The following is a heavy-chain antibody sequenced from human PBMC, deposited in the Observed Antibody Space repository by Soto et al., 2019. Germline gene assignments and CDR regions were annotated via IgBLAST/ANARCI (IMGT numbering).Heavy chain of an antibody. V-gene: IGHV4-34*01. CDR3: TRGGISHWAYFYYMDV. J-gene: IGHJ6*03. Sequence: SETLSLTCVVSGGSLSDYFWSWIRQPPGMALEWIGEINHLGSISYNPSLKSRVTMSVDTSKNQFSLTLNSVTAADTATYYCTRGGISHWAYFYYMDVWDRGTTVTVSS. CDR1: GGSLSDYF. CDR2: INHLGSI. D-gene: IGHD2-21*01.